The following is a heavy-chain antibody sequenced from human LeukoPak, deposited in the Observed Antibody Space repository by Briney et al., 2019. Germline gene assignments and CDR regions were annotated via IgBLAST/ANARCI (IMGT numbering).Heavy chain of an antibody. D-gene: IGHD3-9*01. Sequence: SETLSLTCAVYGGSFSGSYWSWIRQPPGKGLEWIGEINDSENTIYNPSLKSRVTISIDTSKNQFSLTLISVTAADTAVYYCAGGHRNWLLSWFDPWGRGTLVTVSS. CDR1: GGSFSGSY. V-gene: IGHV4-34*01. CDR2: INDSENT. J-gene: IGHJ5*02. CDR3: AGGHRNWLLSWFDP.